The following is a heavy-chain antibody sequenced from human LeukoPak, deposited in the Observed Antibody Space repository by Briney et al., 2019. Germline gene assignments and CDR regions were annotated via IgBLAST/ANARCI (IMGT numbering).Heavy chain of an antibody. CDR3: ARSRVTTIPNLDY. Sequence: ASVKVSCKASGYTFTGYYMHWVRQAPGQGLEWKGWINPNSGATNSAQQFQGRVTMTRDTSISTAYMELSRLTFDDTAVYFCARSRVTTIPNLDYWGRGILLTVSS. J-gene: IGHJ4*02. CDR1: GYTFTGYY. D-gene: IGHD5-12*01. CDR2: INPNSGAT. V-gene: IGHV1-2*02.